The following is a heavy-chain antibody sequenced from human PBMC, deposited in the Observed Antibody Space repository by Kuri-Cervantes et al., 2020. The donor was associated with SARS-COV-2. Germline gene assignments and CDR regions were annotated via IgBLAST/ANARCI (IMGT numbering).Heavy chain of an antibody. D-gene: IGHD3-3*01. CDR1: GGSIISSSYY. Sequence: SETLSLTCTVSGGSIISSSYYWGWIRQPPGKGLEWIGSIYYSGSTYYNPSLKSRVTISVDTSKNQFSLKLSSVTAADTAVYYCARHLSVLRFLEWATNWFDPWGQGTLVTVSS. CDR3: ARHLSVLRFLEWATNWFDP. J-gene: IGHJ5*02. V-gene: IGHV4-39*01. CDR2: IYYSGST.